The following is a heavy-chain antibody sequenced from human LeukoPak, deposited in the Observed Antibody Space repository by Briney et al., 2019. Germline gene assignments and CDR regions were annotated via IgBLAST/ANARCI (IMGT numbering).Heavy chain of an antibody. Sequence: PSETLSLTCAVYGGSFSGYYWSWIRQPPGKGLEWIGEINHSGSTNYNPSLKSRVTISVDTSKNQFSLKLSSVTAADTAVDYCARKPMKLDWLLGYLDYWGQETLVTVSS. J-gene: IGHJ4*02. CDR2: INHSGST. V-gene: IGHV4-34*01. CDR3: ARKPMKLDWLLGYLDY. CDR1: GGSFSGYY. D-gene: IGHD3-9*01.